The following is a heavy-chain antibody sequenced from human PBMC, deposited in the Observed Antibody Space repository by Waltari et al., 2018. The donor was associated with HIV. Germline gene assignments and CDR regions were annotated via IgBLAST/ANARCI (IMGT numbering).Heavy chain of an antibody. D-gene: IGHD3-3*01. J-gene: IGHJ4*02. CDR1: GGTFSSYA. CDR2: IIPIFGTA. Sequence: QVQLVQSGAEVKKPGSSVKVSCKASGGTFSSYAISWVRQAPGQGLEWMGGIIPIFGTANYAQKFQGRVTITADESTSTAYMELSSLRSEDTAVYYCARGGALEWLLPFDYWGQGTLVTVSS. V-gene: IGHV1-69*01. CDR3: ARGGALEWLLPFDY.